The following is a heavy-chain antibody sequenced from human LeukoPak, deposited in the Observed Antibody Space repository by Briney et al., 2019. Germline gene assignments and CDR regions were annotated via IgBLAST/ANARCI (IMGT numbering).Heavy chain of an antibody. CDR3: AKSSYYFDY. Sequence: GGSLRLSCAASGFIFSSYGMSWVRQAPGKGLEWVSAISGSGGSTYYADSVKGRFTISRDNSKNTPYLQMNSLRAEDTAVYYCAKSSYYFDYWGQGTLVTVSS. V-gene: IGHV3-23*01. CDR1: GFIFSSYG. J-gene: IGHJ4*02. CDR2: ISGSGGST.